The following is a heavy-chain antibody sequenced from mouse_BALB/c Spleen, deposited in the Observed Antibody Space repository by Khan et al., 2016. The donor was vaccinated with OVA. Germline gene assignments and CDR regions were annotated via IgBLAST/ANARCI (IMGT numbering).Heavy chain of an antibody. V-gene: IGHV3-2*02. Sequence: EVQLLETGPGLVKPSQSLSLTCTVTGYSITTDYAWNWIRQFPGNKLEWMGFISYSGNTKYNPSLKSRISITRYTSKNQFFLQLKSVTTEDTARYYCARVYGGDFDYWGQGTTLTVSS. CDR1: GYSITTDYA. CDR2: ISYSGNT. D-gene: IGHD1-1*01. CDR3: ARVYGGDFDY. J-gene: IGHJ2*01.